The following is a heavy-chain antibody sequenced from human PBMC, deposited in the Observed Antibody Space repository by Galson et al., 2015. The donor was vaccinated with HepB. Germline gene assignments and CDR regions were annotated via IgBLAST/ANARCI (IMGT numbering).Heavy chain of an antibody. CDR1: GFTFRRYA. CDR2: ISGSGEYT. CDR3: AKDSTMVTLGWFDF. Sequence: SLRLSCAASGFTFRRYALSWVRQAPGKGLEWVSFISGSGEYTYYPDSVKGRFTISRDNSKNTLYLQMNSLRAEDTAIYYCAKDSTMVTLGWFDFWGQGTLVTVSS. D-gene: IGHD5-18*01. V-gene: IGHV3-23*01. J-gene: IGHJ5*01.